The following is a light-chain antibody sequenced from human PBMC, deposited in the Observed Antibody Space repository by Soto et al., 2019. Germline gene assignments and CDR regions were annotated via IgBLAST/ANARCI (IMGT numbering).Light chain of an antibody. V-gene: IGKV1-5*03. CDR1: QSISSW. CDR3: QQYNSYSYT. CDR2: KES. J-gene: IGKJ2*01. Sequence: DIQMTQSPSTLSASVGDRVTITCRASQSISSWLAWYQQKPGKAPKLLIYKESSLESGVPSRFSGSGSGTKCTRTISSLQPYDLATYVCQQYNSYSYTVGQGTKLEIK.